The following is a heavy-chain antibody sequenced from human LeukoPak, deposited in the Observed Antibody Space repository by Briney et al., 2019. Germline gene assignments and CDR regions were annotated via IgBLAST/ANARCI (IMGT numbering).Heavy chain of an antibody. CDR1: GYSFTSYW. D-gene: IGHD4-17*01. CDR2: IDPSDSYT. V-gene: IGHV5-10-1*01. J-gene: IGHJ4*02. Sequence: GESLKIFCKGSGYSFTSYWISWVRQMPGQGLEWMGRIDPSDSYTNYSPSFQGHVTISADKSISTAYLQWSSLKASDTAMYYCARVVRGSYGLDYWGQGTLVTVSS. CDR3: ARVVRGSYGLDY.